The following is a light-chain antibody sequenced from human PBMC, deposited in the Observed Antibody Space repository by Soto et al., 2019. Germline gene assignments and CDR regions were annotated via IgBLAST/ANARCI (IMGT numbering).Light chain of an antibody. CDR1: SSDFGGYNY. V-gene: IGLV2-11*01. CDR3: CSYAGSYTHYV. Sequence: QSALTQPRSVSGSPGGSVTISCTGTSSDFGGYNYVSWYQQYPGKAPKVMIYAVTKRPSGVPDRISGSKSGNTASLTISGLQAEDEADYYCCSYAGSYTHYVFGTGTKVTVL. CDR2: AVT. J-gene: IGLJ1*01.